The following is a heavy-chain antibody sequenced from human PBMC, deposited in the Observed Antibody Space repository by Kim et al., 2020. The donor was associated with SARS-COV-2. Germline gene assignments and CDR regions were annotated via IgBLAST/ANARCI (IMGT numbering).Heavy chain of an antibody. D-gene: IGHD3-22*01. CDR3: ASENDSSGYYYVEGAFDI. CDR2: IYSGGST. J-gene: IGHJ3*02. Sequence: GGSLRLSCAASGFTVSSNYMSWVRQAPGKGLEWVSVIYSGGSTYYADSVKGRFTISRDNSKNTLYLQMNSLRAEDTAVYYCASENDSSGYYYVEGAFDIWGQGTMVTVSS. CDR1: GFTVSSNY. V-gene: IGHV3-66*01.